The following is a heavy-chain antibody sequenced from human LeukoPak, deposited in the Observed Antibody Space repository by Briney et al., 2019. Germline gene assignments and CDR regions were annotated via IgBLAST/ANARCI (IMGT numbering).Heavy chain of an antibody. Sequence: GGSLRLSCTASGFTFGDYAMSWVRQAPGKGLEWVAFIRSKAYGGTTEYAASVKGRFTISRDDSKSIAYLQMNSLKTEDTAVYYCARLQWHTGFDPWGQGTLVTVSS. J-gene: IGHJ5*02. CDR3: ARLQWHTGFDP. CDR1: GFTFGDYA. V-gene: IGHV3-49*04. D-gene: IGHD6-19*01. CDR2: IRSKAYGGTT.